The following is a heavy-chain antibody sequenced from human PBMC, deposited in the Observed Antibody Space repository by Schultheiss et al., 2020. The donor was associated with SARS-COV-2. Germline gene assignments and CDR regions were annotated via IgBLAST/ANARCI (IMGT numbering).Heavy chain of an antibody. Sequence: SQTLSLTCAVSGYSISNGYYWGWIRQPPGKGLEWIGEILHSGSTNSNPSLKSRVTISIHTSKNQFSLKLSSVTAADTAVYYCARSRVVVVPAAYYYYGMDVWGQGTTVTVSS. CDR1: GYSISNGYY. V-gene: IGHV4-38-2*01. J-gene: IGHJ6*02. CDR2: ILHSGST. D-gene: IGHD2-2*01. CDR3: ARSRVVVVPAAYYYYGMDV.